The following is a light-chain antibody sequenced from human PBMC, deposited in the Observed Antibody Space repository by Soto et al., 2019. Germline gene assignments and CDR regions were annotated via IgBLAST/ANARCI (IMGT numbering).Light chain of an antibody. V-gene: IGLV2-14*01. Sequence: QSVLTQPASVSGSPGQSITISCTGTSSDVGGYNYVSWYQQHPGKALKLMIYDVSNRPSGVSYRFSGSKSGNAASLTISGLQAEDEADYYCSSYTSSSTLSFGTGTKVTVL. CDR2: DVS. CDR3: SSYTSSSTLS. CDR1: SSDVGGYNY. J-gene: IGLJ1*01.